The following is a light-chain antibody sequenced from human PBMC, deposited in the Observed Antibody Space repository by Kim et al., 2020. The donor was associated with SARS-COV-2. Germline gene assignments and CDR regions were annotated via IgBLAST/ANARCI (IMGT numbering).Light chain of an antibody. J-gene: IGLJ2*01. CDR3: NSRDSSGNHLV. CDR2: GKN. Sequence: ALGQTVRITCQGDSLRSYYASRYQQKPVQAPVLVIYGKNNRPSGIPDRCSGSCSGNTASLTITGAQAEDDADYYCNSRDSSGNHLVFGGGTQLTVL. V-gene: IGLV3-19*01. CDR1: SLRSYY.